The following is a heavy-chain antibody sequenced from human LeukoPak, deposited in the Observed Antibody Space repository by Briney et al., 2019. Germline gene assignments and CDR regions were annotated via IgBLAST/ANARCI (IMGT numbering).Heavy chain of an antibody. CDR1: GFTFSSYS. Sequence: GGSLRLSCAVSGFTFSSYSMNWVSRAPGKGLEWVSYISSSSSTIYYADSVKGRFTISRDNAKSSLYLQMNNLRAEDTAVYYCASAAGPFDNWGQGTLVTVSS. CDR3: ASAAGPFDN. J-gene: IGHJ4*02. D-gene: IGHD6-13*01. V-gene: IGHV3-48*04. CDR2: ISSSSSTI.